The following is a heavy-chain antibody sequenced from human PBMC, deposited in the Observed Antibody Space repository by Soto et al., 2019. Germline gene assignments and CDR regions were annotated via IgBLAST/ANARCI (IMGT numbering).Heavy chain of an antibody. CDR2: ISGMEDRT. J-gene: IGHJ4*02. CDR3: AKAYTGG. V-gene: IGHV3-23*01. CDR1: GFNLRDQA. D-gene: IGHD3-10*01. Sequence: PGGSLRLSXTASGFNLRDQALSWVRQAPGGGLEWVSGISGMEDRTNYADFVKGRFFISKDRAKNTLNLQMNGLRDDDTAVYYCAKAYTGGWGQGTQVTVSS.